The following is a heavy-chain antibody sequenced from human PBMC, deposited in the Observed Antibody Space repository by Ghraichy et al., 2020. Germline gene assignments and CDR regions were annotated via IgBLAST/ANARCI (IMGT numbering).Heavy chain of an antibody. V-gene: IGHV1-18*04. CDR2: ISAYNGNT. CDR3: ARYSSSWVGFDP. Sequence: ASVKVSCKASGYTFTSYGISWGLQAPGQGLEWMGWISAYNGNTNYAQKLQGRVTMTTDTSTSTAYMELRSLRSDDTAVYYCARYSSSWVGFDPWGQGTLVTVYS. D-gene: IGHD6-13*01. J-gene: IGHJ5*02. CDR1: GYTFTSYG.